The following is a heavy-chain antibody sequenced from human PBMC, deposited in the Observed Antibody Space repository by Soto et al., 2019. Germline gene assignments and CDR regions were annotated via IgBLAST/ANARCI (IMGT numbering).Heavy chain of an antibody. CDR3: ARSYCGDDCALDH. Sequence: GGSLRLSCAASGFIFSNYVMHWVRQAPGKGLEWVAVISYDGNSKHYADSVKGRFTISRDNSKSTLYVQMNSLRAEDTAVYYCARSYCGDDCALDHWGQGALVTVSS. J-gene: IGHJ4*02. CDR1: GFIFSNYV. V-gene: IGHV3-30-3*01. CDR2: ISYDGNSK. D-gene: IGHD2-21*02.